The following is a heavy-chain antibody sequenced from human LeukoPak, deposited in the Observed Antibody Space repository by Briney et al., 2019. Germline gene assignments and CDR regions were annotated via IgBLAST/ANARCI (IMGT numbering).Heavy chain of an antibody. D-gene: IGHD3-10*01. CDR1: GGSISSYY. V-gene: IGHV4-59*01. J-gene: IGHJ4*02. Sequence: SETLSLTCTVPGGSISSYYWSWIRQPPGKGLEWIGYIYYSGSTNYNPSLKSRVTISVDTSKNQFSLKLSSVTAADTAVYYCAGSGSGSYPPFDYWGQGTLVTVSS. CDR3: AGSGSGSYPPFDY. CDR2: IYYSGST.